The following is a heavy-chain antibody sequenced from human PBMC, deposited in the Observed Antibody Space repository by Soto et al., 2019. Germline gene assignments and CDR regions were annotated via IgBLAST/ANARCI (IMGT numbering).Heavy chain of an antibody. CDR1: GYSFTSYW. CDR2: IYPGDSDT. J-gene: IGHJ6*02. V-gene: IGHV5-51*01. Sequence: RGESLKISCKGSGYSFTSYWIGWVRQMPGKGLEWMGIIYPGDSDTRYSPSFQGQVTISADKSISTAYLQWSSLKASDTAMYYCARLAYYDFWSGYSGYYYGMDVWGQGTTVTAS. CDR3: ARLAYYDFWSGYSGYYYGMDV. D-gene: IGHD3-3*01.